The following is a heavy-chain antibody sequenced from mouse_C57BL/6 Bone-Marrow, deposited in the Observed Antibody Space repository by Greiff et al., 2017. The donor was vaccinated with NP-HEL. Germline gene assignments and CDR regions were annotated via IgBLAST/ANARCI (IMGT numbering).Heavy chain of an antibody. D-gene: IGHD4-1*01. J-gene: IGHJ3*01. CDR2: IYPRSGNT. Sequence: QVQLKESGAELARPGASVKLSCKASGYTFPSYGISWVKQRTGQGLEWIGEIYPRSGNTYYNEKFKGKATLTADKSSSTAYMELRSLTSEDSAVYFCARSELGRGFAYWGQGTLVTVSA. CDR3: ARSELGRGFAY. V-gene: IGHV1-81*01. CDR1: GYTFPSYG.